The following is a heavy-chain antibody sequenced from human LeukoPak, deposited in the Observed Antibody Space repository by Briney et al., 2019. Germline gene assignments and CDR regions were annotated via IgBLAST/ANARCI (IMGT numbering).Heavy chain of an antibody. CDR3: ARFSLSEDGDY. V-gene: IGHV1-2*06. CDR2: INPNSGGT. CDR1: GYTFTGYY. D-gene: IGHD3-3*02. Sequence: ASVKVSCKASGYTFTGYYMHWVRQATGQGLEWMGRINPNSGGTNYAQKFQGRVTMTRDTSISTAYMELSRLRYDDTAVYYCARFSLSEDGDYWGQGTLVTVSS. J-gene: IGHJ4*02.